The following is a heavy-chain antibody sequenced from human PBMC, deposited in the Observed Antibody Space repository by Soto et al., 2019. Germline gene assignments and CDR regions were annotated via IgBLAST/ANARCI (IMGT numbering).Heavy chain of an antibody. CDR1: GFTFSKGW. CDR3: TTDLAEAALPLFGF. CDR2: IKSKSDGGTT. J-gene: IGHJ4*01. D-gene: IGHD2-15*01. V-gene: IGHV3-15*01. Sequence: EVQLLESGGGLVKPGGSLRLSCEASGFTFSKGWMGWVRQAPGKGLEWVGRIKSKSDGGTTDYAAPVKGRFTISRDDSHNTLNLQMTSLKSEYTALYYSTTDLAEAALPLFGFWAHATLFTFSS.